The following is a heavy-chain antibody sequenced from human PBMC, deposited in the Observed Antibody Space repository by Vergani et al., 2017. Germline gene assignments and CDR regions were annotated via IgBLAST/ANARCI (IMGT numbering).Heavy chain of an antibody. D-gene: IGHD3-9*01. CDR2: INPSGGNT. J-gene: IGHJ4*02. Sequence: QVQVVQPGAEVKKPGASVKVSCKTPGYTFSTYYMNWVRQAPGQGLEWMGIINPSGGNTNYAQKFQGRVTMTRDTSTSTVYMELSSLRSEDTAIYYCAKGCYGILTGYRYWGQGTLVTVSS. CDR3: AKGCYGILTGYRY. V-gene: IGHV1-46*03. CDR1: GYTFSTYY.